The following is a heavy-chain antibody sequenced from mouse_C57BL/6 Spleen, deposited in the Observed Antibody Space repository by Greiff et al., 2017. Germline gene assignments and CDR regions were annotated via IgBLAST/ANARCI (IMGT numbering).Heavy chain of an antibody. D-gene: IGHD4-1*01. V-gene: IGHV1-80*01. CDR3: ARSRLGFAY. J-gene: IGHJ3*01. Sequence: SGASVKLSCKASGYAFSSYWLNWVKQRPGKGLEWIGQIYPGDGDTSYNGKFKGKATLTADKSSSTAYMQHSSLTSEDSAVYFCARSRLGFAYWGQGTLVTVSA. CDR1: GYAFSSYW. CDR2: IYPGDGDT.